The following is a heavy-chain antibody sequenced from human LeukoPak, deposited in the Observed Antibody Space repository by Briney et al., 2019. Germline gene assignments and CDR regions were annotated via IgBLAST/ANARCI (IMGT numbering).Heavy chain of an antibody. CDR3: AKDEVWLGELSLRPLHNWFDP. D-gene: IGHD3-10*01. CDR1: GFTFSSYA. CDR2: ISGSVGST. J-gene: IGHJ5*02. V-gene: IGHV3-23*01. Sequence: GGSLRLSCAAPGFTFSSYAMSWVRQAPGEGLEWVSPISGSVGSTYYAHSVKGRFTISRGNSKNTLYLQMNSLRAEDTAGYYCAKDEVWLGELSLRPLHNWFDPWGEGTLVSVSS.